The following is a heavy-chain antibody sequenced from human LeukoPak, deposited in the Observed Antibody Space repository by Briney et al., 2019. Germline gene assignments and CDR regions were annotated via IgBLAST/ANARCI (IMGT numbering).Heavy chain of an antibody. Sequence: GGSLRLSCAASEFSVGSNYMTWVRQAPGKGLEWVSLIYSGGSTYYADSVKGRFTISRDNSKNTLYLQMNSLRAEDTAVYYCAKGLLSGDGVYWGQGTLVTVSS. CDR3: AKGLLSGDGVY. D-gene: IGHD7-27*01. CDR2: IYSGGST. J-gene: IGHJ4*02. CDR1: EFSVGSNY. V-gene: IGHV3-66*01.